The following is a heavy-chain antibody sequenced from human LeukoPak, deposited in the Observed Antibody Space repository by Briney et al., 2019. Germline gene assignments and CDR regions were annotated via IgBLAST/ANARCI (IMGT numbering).Heavy chain of an antibody. D-gene: IGHD2-15*01. CDR2: INHSGST. V-gene: IGHV4-34*01. CDR1: GFSFSSYA. J-gene: IGHJ5*02. CDR3: ARDVGGVVAATLDWFDP. Sequence: GSLRLSCAASGFSFSSYAMSWIRQPPGKGLEWTGEINHSGSTNYNPSLKSRVTISVDTSKNQFSLKLSSVTAADTAVYYCARDVGGVVAATLDWFDPWGQGTLVTVSS.